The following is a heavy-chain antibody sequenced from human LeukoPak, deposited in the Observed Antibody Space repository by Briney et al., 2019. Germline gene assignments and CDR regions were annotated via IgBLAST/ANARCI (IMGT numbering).Heavy chain of an antibody. CDR3: ARDGPEYCTNGVCGVD. D-gene: IGHD2-8*01. CDR1: GGSISSGSYY. Sequence: SQTLSLTCTVSGGSISSGSYYWSWIRQPAGKGLEWIGRIYTSGSTNYNPSLKSRVTMSVDTSKNQFSLKLSSVTAADTAVYYCARDGPEYCTNGVCGVDWGQGTLVTVSS. V-gene: IGHV4-61*02. J-gene: IGHJ4*02. CDR2: IYTSGST.